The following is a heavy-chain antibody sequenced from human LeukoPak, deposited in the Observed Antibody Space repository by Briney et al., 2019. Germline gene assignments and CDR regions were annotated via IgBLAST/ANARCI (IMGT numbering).Heavy chain of an antibody. CDR2: IYYSGST. Sequence: SETLSLTCTVSGGSISSSSYYWGWIRQPPGKGLEWIGSIYYSGSTYYNPSLKSRVTISVDTSKNQFSLKLSSVTAADTAVYYCARYSGYASYYFDYWGQGTLVTVSS. D-gene: IGHD5-12*01. CDR1: GGSISSSSYY. V-gene: IGHV4-39*07. J-gene: IGHJ4*02. CDR3: ARYSGYASYYFDY.